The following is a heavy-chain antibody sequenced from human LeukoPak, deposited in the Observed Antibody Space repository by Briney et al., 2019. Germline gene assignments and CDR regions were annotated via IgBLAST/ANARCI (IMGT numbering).Heavy chain of an antibody. CDR1: GYTFTIYS. Sequence: ASVTVSFKASGYTFTIYSISWVRQAPGQGLEWMGWISAYNGNTNYAQKLQGRVTMTTDTSTSTAYMELRSLRSDDTAVYYCAREASDCSGGSCYSVYYFDYWGQGTLVTVSS. J-gene: IGHJ4*02. CDR3: AREASDCSGGSCYSVYYFDY. V-gene: IGHV1-18*01. CDR2: ISAYNGNT. D-gene: IGHD2-15*01.